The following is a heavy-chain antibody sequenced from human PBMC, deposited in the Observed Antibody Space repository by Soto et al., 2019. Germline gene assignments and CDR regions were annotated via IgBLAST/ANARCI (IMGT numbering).Heavy chain of an antibody. CDR1: GFTFTSYA. CDR3: AKVTRARVFYFGLEV. V-gene: IGHV3-23*01. Sequence: PGGSLRLSCAASGFTFTSYAMSWVRQAPGKGLEWVSIISGSAGRTYYADSVKGRFSISRDNSKNTLYLHMNSLRAEDTAIYYCAKVTRARVFYFGLEVWGQGTTVPSP. J-gene: IGHJ6*02. D-gene: IGHD2-2*01. CDR2: ISGSAGRT.